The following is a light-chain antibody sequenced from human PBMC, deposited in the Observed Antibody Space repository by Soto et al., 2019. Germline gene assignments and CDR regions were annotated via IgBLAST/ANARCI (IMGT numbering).Light chain of an antibody. CDR3: QQYNSYTWT. Sequence: DIQMTQSPSTLSASVGDRVTITCRASQSISSWLAWYQQKPGKAPKLLIYDASSLESGVPLRFSGSGSGTEFTLTISSLQPDDVATYSCQQYNSYTWTFGQGTKVEIK. J-gene: IGKJ1*01. CDR2: DAS. CDR1: QSISSW. V-gene: IGKV1-5*01.